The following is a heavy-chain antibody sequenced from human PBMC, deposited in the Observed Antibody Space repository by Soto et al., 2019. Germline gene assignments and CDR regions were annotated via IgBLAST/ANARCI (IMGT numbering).Heavy chain of an antibody. V-gene: IGHV1-69*13. CDR2: IIPIFGTA. CDR1: GGTFSSYA. Sequence: GASVKVSCKASGGTFSSYAISWVRQAPGQGLEWMGGIIPIFGTANYAQKFQGRVTITADESTSTAYMELSSLRSEDTAVYYCARWREYSSSWSENWFDPWGQGTLVTVSS. CDR3: ARWREYSSSWSENWFDP. D-gene: IGHD6-13*01. J-gene: IGHJ5*02.